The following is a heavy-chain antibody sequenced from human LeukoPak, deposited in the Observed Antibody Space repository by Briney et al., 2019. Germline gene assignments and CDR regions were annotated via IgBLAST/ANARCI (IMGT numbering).Heavy chain of an antibody. D-gene: IGHD3-22*01. J-gene: IGHJ4*02. CDR3: AHPYYYDSSGYYPLEYYFDY. CDR1: GGTFSSYA. CDR2: IIPIFGTA. Sequence: ASVKVSCKASGGTFSSYAISWVRQAPGQGLEWMGGIIPIFGTANYAQKFQGRVTITADESTSTAYMELSSLRSEDTAVYYCAHPYYYDSSGYYPLEYYFDYWGQGTLVTVSS. V-gene: IGHV1-69*13.